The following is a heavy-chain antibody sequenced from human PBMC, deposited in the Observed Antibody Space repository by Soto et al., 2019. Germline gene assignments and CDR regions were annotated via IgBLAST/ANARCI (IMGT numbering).Heavy chain of an antibody. CDR2: IIPILGIA. V-gene: IGHV1-69*08. D-gene: IGHD2-15*01. CDR3: ARELSVVAALDY. Sequence: QVQLVQSGAEVKKPGSSVKVSCKASGGTFSSYTISWVRQAPGQGLEWMGRIIPILGIANYAQKFQGRVTITEDKSTSTAYMELSSLRSEDTAVYYCARELSVVAALDYWGQGTLVTVSS. J-gene: IGHJ4*02. CDR1: GGTFSSYT.